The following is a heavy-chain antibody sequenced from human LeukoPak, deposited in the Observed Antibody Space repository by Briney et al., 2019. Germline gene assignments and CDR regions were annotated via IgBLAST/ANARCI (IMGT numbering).Heavy chain of an antibody. Sequence: RASVKVSCKASGYTFTGYYMHWVRQAPGQGLEWMGWINPNSGGTNYAQKFQGRVTMTRDTSISTAYMELSSLRSEDTAVYYCARYYSGWYYFDYWGQGTLVTVSS. V-gene: IGHV1-2*02. D-gene: IGHD6-19*01. CDR2: INPNSGGT. CDR1: GYTFTGYY. CDR3: ARYYSGWYYFDY. J-gene: IGHJ4*02.